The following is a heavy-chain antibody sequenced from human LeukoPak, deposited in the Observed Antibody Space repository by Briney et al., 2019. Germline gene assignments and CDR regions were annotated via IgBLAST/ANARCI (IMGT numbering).Heavy chain of an antibody. J-gene: IGHJ4*02. CDR1: GFTFSSYG. D-gene: IGHD2-21*02. CDR3: AKFSPMTASHYFDF. V-gene: IGHV3-30*18. Sequence: PGGSLRLSCTVSGFTFSSYGMHWVRQAPGKGLEWVAVISHDGSDKYYADSVKGRFTISRDNAKNSLYLQMNSLRAEDTAVYSCAKFSPMTASHYFDFWGQGTLVTVSS. CDR2: ISHDGSDK.